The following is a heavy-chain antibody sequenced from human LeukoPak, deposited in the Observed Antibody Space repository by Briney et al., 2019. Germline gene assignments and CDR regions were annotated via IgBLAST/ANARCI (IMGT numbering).Heavy chain of an antibody. CDR2: ISYDGSNK. V-gene: IGHV3-30-3*01. CDR1: GFTFSSYA. J-gene: IGHJ5*02. CDR3: ASTDTAMWFDP. D-gene: IGHD5-18*01. Sequence: GGSLRLSCAASGFTFSSYAMHWVRKAPGKGLEWVAVISYDGSNKYYADSVKGRFTISRDNSKNTLYLQMNSLRSEDTTVYYCASTDTAMWFDPWGQGTLVTVSS.